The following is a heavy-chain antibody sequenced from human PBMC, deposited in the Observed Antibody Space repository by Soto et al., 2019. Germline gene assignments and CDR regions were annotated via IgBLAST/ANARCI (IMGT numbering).Heavy chain of an antibody. V-gene: IGHV4-59*01. Sequence: SETLSLTCTFSGGSIISYYWSWIRQPPGKGLEWIGYIYYSGSTNYNPSLKSRVTISVDTSKNQFSLKLSSVTAADTAVYYCARDVFYYDSSGYGGGMDVWGQGTTVTVSS. D-gene: IGHD3-22*01. CDR1: GGSIISYY. J-gene: IGHJ6*02. CDR3: ARDVFYYDSSGYGGGMDV. CDR2: IYYSGST.